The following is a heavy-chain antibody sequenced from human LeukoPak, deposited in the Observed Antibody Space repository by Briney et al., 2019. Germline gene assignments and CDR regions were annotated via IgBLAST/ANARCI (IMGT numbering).Heavy chain of an antibody. CDR1: GFTFTSSA. Sequence: AVKVSCKASGFTFTSSAMQWGRQARGQRLEWIGWIVVGSGNTNYAQKFQERVTITRDMSTSTAYMELSSLRSEDTAVYYCAADLGAFDIWGQGTMVTVSS. CDR3: AADLGAFDI. J-gene: IGHJ3*02. V-gene: IGHV1-58*02. CDR2: IVVGSGNT.